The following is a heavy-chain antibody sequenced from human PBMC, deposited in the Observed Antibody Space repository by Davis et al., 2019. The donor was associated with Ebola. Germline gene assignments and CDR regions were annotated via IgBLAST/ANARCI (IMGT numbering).Heavy chain of an antibody. V-gene: IGHV4-34*01. J-gene: IGHJ6*02. CDR3: ARDRMDV. Sequence: PSETLSLTCAVYGVSFSGYYWSWIRQPPGKGLEWIGEINHGGSTNYNPSLKGRVTLSVDTSKKQFSLKLTSVTAADTAVYYCARDRMDVWGQGSTVTVS. CDR2: INHGGST. CDR1: GVSFSGYY.